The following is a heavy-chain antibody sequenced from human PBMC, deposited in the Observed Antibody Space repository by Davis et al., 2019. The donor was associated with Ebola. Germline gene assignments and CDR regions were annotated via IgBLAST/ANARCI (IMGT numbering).Heavy chain of an antibody. CDR3: ARKPYTYDAFDT. Sequence: GRFTISRDNSKNTLFLQMDSLHSEDTAVYFCARKPYTYDAFDTWGQGTTVTVSS. V-gene: IGHV3-30*01. J-gene: IGHJ3*02. D-gene: IGHD2-2*02.